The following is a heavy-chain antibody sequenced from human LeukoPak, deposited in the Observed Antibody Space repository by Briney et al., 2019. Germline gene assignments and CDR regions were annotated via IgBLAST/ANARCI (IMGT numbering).Heavy chain of an antibody. Sequence: GGSLRLSCAASGFTFSSYAMHWGRQAPGRGLEWVAFIRFDGTTKYYAQSVRGRFTISRDTSKNTLYLQVSSLRVEDTAVYYCARDPYYYDSSAFYPFDYWGQGTLVTVSS. CDR1: GFTFSSYA. V-gene: IGHV3-30*02. J-gene: IGHJ4*02. CDR3: ARDPYYYDSSAFYPFDY. D-gene: IGHD3-22*01. CDR2: IRFDGTTK.